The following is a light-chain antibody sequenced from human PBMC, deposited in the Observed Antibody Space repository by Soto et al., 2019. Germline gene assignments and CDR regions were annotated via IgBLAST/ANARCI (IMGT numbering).Light chain of an antibody. CDR3: QQYGSSLWT. V-gene: IGKV3-20*01. CDR2: GAS. CDR1: QRLSSN. Sequence: IVLTQSPVTLSLSPGERVTLSCRASQRLSSNLAWYRRRPGQAPRLLLYGASIRATDIPARFIGSGSGTDFTLTISRLEPEDFAVYYCQQYGSSLWTFGQGTKVDI. J-gene: IGKJ1*01.